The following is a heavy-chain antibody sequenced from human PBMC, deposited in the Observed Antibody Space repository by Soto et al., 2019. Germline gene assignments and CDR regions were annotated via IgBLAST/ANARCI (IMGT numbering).Heavy chain of an antibody. CDR2: VSYTGST. CDR1: GGSISSRDFY. J-gene: IGHJ6*02. Sequence: QVQLQESGPGLVKPSQTLSLTCTVSGGSISSRDFYWSWVRQPPGKGLEWLGYVSYTGSTYYNPSLRGRLNISIDTSKRQFSLSLSSVTAADTALYYCARELGFIAAASNYYGMDVWGQGTTVTVSS. V-gene: IGHV4-30-4*01. CDR3: ARELGFIAAASNYYGMDV. D-gene: IGHD6-6*01.